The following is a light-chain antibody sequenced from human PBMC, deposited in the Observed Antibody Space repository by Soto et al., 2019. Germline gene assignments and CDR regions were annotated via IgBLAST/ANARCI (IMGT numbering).Light chain of an antibody. J-gene: IGLJ1*01. V-gene: IGLV2-11*01. CDR2: DVT. CDR3: CSYAGRYTWV. CDR1: SSDVGGYDY. Sequence: QSVLTQPRSVSGSPGQSVTISCTGTSSDVGGYDYVSWYQQHPGKAPKFMIYDVTKRPSGVPDRFSGSKSGNTASLTISGLQADDDADYYCCSYAGRYTWVFGTGTKVTVL.